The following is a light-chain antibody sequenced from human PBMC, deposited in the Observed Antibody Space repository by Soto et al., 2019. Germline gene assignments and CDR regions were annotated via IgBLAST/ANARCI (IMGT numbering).Light chain of an antibody. V-gene: IGLV1-40*01. Sequence: QSVLAQPPSVSGAPGQRVTISCTGSSSNIGAGYDVHWYQQLPGTAPKLLIYEVTKRPSGVPDRFSGSKSGNTASLTVSGLQIDDEADYYCSSYTTSVRVFGTGTKVTVL. CDR1: SSNIGAGYD. CDR3: SSYTTSVRV. J-gene: IGLJ1*01. CDR2: EVT.